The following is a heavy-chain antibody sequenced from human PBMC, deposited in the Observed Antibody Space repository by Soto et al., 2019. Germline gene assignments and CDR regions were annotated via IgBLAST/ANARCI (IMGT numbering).Heavy chain of an antibody. D-gene: IGHD3-10*01. CDR1: GFTFNTYR. CDR3: TRAAWFPYLSFY. V-gene: IGHV3-7*01. J-gene: IGHJ4*02. Sequence: PGGSLRLSCAASGFTFNTYRMTWVRQAPGKGLEWVANIKEDGSERFYEDSVKGRFTISRDNAKNSLFLQINSLRVEDTAVYYCTRAAWFPYLSFYWGQGALVTVSS. CDR2: IKEDGSER.